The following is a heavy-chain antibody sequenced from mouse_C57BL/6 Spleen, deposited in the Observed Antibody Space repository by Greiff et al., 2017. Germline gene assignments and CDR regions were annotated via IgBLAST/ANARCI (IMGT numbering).Heavy chain of an antibody. J-gene: IGHJ2*01. CDR1: GYSITSGYY. CDR3: ARDWHYGSSYGY. Sequence: EVQRVESGPGLVKPSQSLSLTCSVTGYSITSGYYWNWIRQFPGNKLEWMGYISYDGSNNYNPSLKNRISITRDTSKNQFFLKLNSVTTEDTATYYCARDWHYGSSYGYWGQGTTLTVSS. CDR2: ISYDGSN. V-gene: IGHV3-6*01. D-gene: IGHD1-1*01.